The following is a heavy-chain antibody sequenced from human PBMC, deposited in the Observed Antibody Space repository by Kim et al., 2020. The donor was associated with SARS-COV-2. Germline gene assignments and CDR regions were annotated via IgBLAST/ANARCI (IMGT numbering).Heavy chain of an antibody. D-gene: IGHD6-13*01. J-gene: IGHJ6*02. CDR1: GFSLSTSGVG. Sequence: SGPTLVNPTQTLTLTCTFSGFSLSTSGVGVGWIRQPPGKALEWLALIYWDDDKRYSPSLKSRLTITKDTSKNQVVLTMTNMDPVDTATYYCAHSQQLVHIPPAYYYGMDVWGQGTTVTVSS. CDR2: IYWDDDK. CDR3: AHSQQLVHIPPAYYYGMDV. V-gene: IGHV2-5*02.